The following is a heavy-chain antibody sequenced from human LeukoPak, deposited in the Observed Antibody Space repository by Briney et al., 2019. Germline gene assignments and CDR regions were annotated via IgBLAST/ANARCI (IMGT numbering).Heavy chain of an antibody. CDR1: GVSFNDYY. D-gene: IGHD5-12*01. CDR2: INHSGYT. J-gene: IGHJ4*02. Sequence: SETLSLTCAVSGVSFNDYYWSWVRQTPGKGLEWIGEINHSGYTNDSPSLKSRVTISIDTSRKQFSLNLRSVTVADRGIYYCTRMATGHDYWGQGTLVTVSS. CDR3: TRMATGHDY. V-gene: IGHV4-34*01.